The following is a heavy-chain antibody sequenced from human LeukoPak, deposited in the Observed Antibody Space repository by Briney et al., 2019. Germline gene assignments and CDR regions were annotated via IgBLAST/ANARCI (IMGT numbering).Heavy chain of an antibody. J-gene: IGHJ6*03. CDR3: ARGVGAMYYMDV. V-gene: IGHV1-69*13. Sequence: SVKVSCKASVGTFSSYAISWVRQAPGQGLERMGGIIPIFGTANYAQKFQGRVTITADESTSTAYMELSSLRSEDTAVYYCARGVGAMYYMDVWGKGTTVTISS. CDR2: IIPIFGTA. CDR1: VGTFSSYA. D-gene: IGHD1-26*01.